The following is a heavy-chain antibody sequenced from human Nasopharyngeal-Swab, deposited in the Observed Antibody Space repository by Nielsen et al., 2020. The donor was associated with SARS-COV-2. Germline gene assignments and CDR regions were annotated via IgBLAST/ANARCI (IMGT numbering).Heavy chain of an antibody. CDR3: ARGSEGGIAARQPNFDY. J-gene: IGHJ4*02. CDR2: INHSGST. V-gene: IGHV4-34*01. D-gene: IGHD6-6*01. Sequence: WSRPPPGKGLEWIGEINHSGSTNYNPSLKSRVTISVDTSKNQFSLKLSSVTAADTAVYYCARGSEGGIAARQPNFDYWGQGTLVTVSS.